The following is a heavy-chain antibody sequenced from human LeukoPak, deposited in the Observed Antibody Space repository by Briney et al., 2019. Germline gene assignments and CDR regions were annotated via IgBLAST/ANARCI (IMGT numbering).Heavy chain of an antibody. CDR2: IYHSGST. CDR3: ASGVVAAVRGGGFDY. CDR1: GGSISSSNW. J-gene: IGHJ4*02. D-gene: IGHD3-3*01. V-gene: IGHV4-4*02. Sequence: SEILSLTCAVSGGSISSSNWWSWARQPPGKGLEWIGEIYHSGSTNYNPSLKSRVTISVDKSKNQFSLKLSSVTAADTAVYYCASGVVAAVRGGGFDYWGQGTLVTVSS.